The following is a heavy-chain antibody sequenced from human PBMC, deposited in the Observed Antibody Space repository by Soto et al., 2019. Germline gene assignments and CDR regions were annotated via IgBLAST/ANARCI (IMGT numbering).Heavy chain of an antibody. J-gene: IGHJ4*02. D-gene: IGHD6-13*01. CDR2: INPSGGST. Sequence: ASVKVSSKASGYTFTSYYMHWVRQAPGQGLEWMGIINPSGGSTSYAQKFQGRVTMTRDTSTSTVYMELSSLRSEDTAVYYCAYIAAAGLFDYWGQGTLVTVSS. V-gene: IGHV1-46*03. CDR3: AYIAAAGLFDY. CDR1: GYTFTSYY.